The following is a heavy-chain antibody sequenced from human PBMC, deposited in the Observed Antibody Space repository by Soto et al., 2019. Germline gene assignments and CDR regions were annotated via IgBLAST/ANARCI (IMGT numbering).Heavy chain of an antibody. CDR1: GYTFTGYY. D-gene: IGHD3-22*01. CDR2: INPNSGGT. J-gene: IGHJ4*02. V-gene: IGHV1-2*04. CDR3: ARGLHYDSISLDDY. Sequence: GASVKVSCKASGYTFTGYYMHWVRQAPGQGLEWMGWINPNSGGTNYAQKFQGWVTMTRDTSISTAYMELSRLRSDDTAVYYCARGLHYDSISLDDYWGQGTLVTVSS.